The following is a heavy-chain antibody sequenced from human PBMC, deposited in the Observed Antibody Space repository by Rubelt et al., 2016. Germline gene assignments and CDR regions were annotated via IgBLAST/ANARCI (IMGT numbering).Heavy chain of an antibody. CDR2: ISDSGATP. V-gene: IGHV3-23*04. J-gene: IGHJ4*02. CDR3: ANRNCYSCLSSSPLDY. CDR1: GFTFSSYA. Sequence: EVQLVESGGGLVQPGGSLRLSCAASGFTFSSYAMSWVRQAPGKGLEWVSSISDSGATPYYADSVKGRFPISRDKAKNTLHRHMNSLGVEDTALYYCANRNCYSCLSSSPLDYWGQGTLVTVSS. D-gene: IGHD2-15*01.